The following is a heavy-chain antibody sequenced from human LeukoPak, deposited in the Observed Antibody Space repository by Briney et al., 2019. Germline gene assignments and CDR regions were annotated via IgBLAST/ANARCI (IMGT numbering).Heavy chain of an antibody. V-gene: IGHV3-7*01. Sequence: GGSLRLSCAASGFTCSSYWMSWVRQGPGKGLEWVANIKQDGSEKYYVDSVKGRFTISRDNAKNSLYLQMNSLRAEDTAVYYCARGFKSYYYGSGSIKTYYYYGMDVWGQGTTVTVSS. CDR3: ARGFKSYYYGSGSIKTYYYYGMDV. J-gene: IGHJ6*02. CDR1: GFTCSSYW. CDR2: IKQDGSEK. D-gene: IGHD3-10*01.